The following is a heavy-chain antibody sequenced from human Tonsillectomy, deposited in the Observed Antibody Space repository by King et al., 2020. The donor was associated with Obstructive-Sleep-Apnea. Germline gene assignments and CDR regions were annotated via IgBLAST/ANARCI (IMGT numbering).Heavy chain of an antibody. J-gene: IGHJ5*02. Sequence: DVQLVESGGNLVQPGGSLRLSCAASGFTFSSYWMNWVRQAPGKGLEWVANIKQDGSEKYYVDSVKGRFTISRDNAENSLYLQMNSLRAEDTAVYYCARGPSFLPSGWGHSWFDPWGQGTLVTVSS. CDR2: IKQDGSEK. D-gene: IGHD6-19*01. V-gene: IGHV3-7*03. CDR1: GFTFSSYW. CDR3: ARGPSFLPSGWGHSWFDP.